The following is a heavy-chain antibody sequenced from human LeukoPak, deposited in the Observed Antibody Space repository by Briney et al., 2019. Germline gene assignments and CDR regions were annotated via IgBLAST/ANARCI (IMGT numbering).Heavy chain of an antibody. CDR1: GFAFSSYA. CDR2: ISGSGDST. V-gene: IGHV3-23*01. J-gene: IGHJ4*02. D-gene: IGHD1-26*01. CDR3: AKDGAQVGVTFDY. Sequence: GGSLRLSCAASGFAFSSYAMSWVRQAPGKGLEWVSAISGSGDSTYYADSVKGRFTISRDNSKNTLYLQMNSLRAEDTAVYYCAKDGAQVGVTFDYWGQGTLVTVSS.